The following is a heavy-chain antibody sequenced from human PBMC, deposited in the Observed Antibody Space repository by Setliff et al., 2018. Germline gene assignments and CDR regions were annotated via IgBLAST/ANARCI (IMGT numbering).Heavy chain of an antibody. Sequence: GGSLRLSCAASGFTFDDYAMSWVRQAPGKGLEWVGRIKRITDSGTTDHAAPVKGRFTVSRDDSISTLYLQMNSLKTEDTAVYYCTTSPISSGWHSNFDYNMDVWGQGTTVTVSS. CDR2: IKRITDSGTT. V-gene: IGHV3-15*01. D-gene: IGHD6-19*01. CDR3: TTSPISSGWHSNFDYNMDV. J-gene: IGHJ6*02. CDR1: GFTFDDYA.